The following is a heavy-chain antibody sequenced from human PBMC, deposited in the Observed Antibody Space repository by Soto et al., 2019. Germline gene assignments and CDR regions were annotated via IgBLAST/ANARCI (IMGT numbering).Heavy chain of an antibody. D-gene: IGHD3-10*01. CDR3: AKDLFRVTMVPRV. V-gene: IGHV3-30*18. CDR2: ISYDGSNK. Sequence: PGGSLRLSCAASGFTFSSYGMHWVRQAPGKGLEWVAVISYDGSNKYYADSVKGRFTISRDNSKNTLYLQMNSLRAEDTAVYYCAKDLFRVTMVPRVWGQGTLVTSPQ. J-gene: IGHJ4*02. CDR1: GFTFSSYG.